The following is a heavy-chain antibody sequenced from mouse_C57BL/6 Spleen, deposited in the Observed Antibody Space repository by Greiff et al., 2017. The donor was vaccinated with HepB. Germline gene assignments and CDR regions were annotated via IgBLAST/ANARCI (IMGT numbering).Heavy chain of an antibody. D-gene: IGHD1-1*01. CDR3: ASYGSSYGYFDV. CDR1: GYTFTSYW. CDR2: IDPSDSET. J-gene: IGHJ1*03. V-gene: IGHV1-52*01. Sequence: QVQLQQPGAELVRPGSSVKLSCKASGYTFTSYWMHWVKQRPTQGLEWIGNIDPSDSETHYNQKFKDKATLTVDKSSSTAYMQLSSLTSEDSAVYYCASYGSSYGYFDVWGTGTTVTVSS.